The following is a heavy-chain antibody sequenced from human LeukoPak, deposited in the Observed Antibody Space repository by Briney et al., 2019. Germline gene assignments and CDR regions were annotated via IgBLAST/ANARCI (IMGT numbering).Heavy chain of an antibody. D-gene: IGHD6-19*01. V-gene: IGHV1-46*01. CDR3: ARETYSSGWSGMDY. J-gene: IGHJ4*02. CDR2: INPSGGST. CDR1: GYTFTSYY. Sequence: VASVKVSCKASGYTFTSYYMHWVRQAPGQGLEWMGIINPSGGSTNYAQKFQGRVTMTRDTSTSTAYMELRSLRSDDTAVYYCARETYSSGWSGMDYWGQGTLVTVSS.